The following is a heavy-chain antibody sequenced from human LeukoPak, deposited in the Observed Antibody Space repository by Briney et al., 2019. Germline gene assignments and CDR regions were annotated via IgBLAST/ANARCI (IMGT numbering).Heavy chain of an antibody. J-gene: IGHJ4*02. CDR2: ISLTGLT. CDR1: GGSVISYF. V-gene: IGHV4-59*02. D-gene: IGHD2-8*01. CDR3: SRENGAFSPFGY. Sequence: SETLSLTCTVSGGSVISYFWSWIRQPPGKGLEWIGEISLTGLTHYNPSLESRVTVSLDKSKNQLSLNLTSVTAADTAVYYCSRENGAFSPFGYWGQGTLVTVLS.